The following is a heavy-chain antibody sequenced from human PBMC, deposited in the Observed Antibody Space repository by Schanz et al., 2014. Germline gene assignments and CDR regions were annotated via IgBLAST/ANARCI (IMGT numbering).Heavy chain of an antibody. CDR3: ARGPLGTSP. Sequence: QVQLEQSGAEVKKPGASVKVSCKTSGYTFTDYGLSWVRQAPGQGLEWLGWIRPDNGNTNYAQKFQGRVTMTTDTTTSTAYMELRSLRSDDTAVYYYARGPLGTSPWGQGTLVTVSS. D-gene: IGHD5-12*01. CDR2: IRPDNGNT. V-gene: IGHV1-18*01. J-gene: IGHJ5*02. CDR1: GYTFTDYG.